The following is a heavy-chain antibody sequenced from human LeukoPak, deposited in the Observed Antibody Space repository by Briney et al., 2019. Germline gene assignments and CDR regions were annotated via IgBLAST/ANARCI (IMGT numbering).Heavy chain of an antibody. V-gene: IGHV3-53*01. CDR3: ARGGLYSSGRSPQIDY. D-gene: IGHD6-19*01. J-gene: IGHJ4*02. CDR2: IYSGGST. Sequence: GGSLRLSCAASGFTVSSNYMSWVRQAPGKGLEWVSVIYSGGSTYYADSVKGRFTISRDNSKNTLYLQMNSLRAEDTAVYYCARGGLYSSGRSPQIDYWGQGTLVTVSS. CDR1: GFTVSSNY.